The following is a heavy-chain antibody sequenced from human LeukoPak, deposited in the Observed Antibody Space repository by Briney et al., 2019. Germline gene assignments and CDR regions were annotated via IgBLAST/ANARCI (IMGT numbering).Heavy chain of an antibody. D-gene: IGHD3-22*01. CDR1: GYTFASYG. V-gene: IGHV1-18*01. CDR2: ISAYNGNT. Sequence: ASVKVSCKASGYTFASYGISWVRQAPGQGLEWMRWISAYNGNTNYAQKLQGRVTMTTDTSTSTAYMELRSLRSDDTAVYYCARDHYYDSSGYPKYNWFDPWGQGTLVTVSS. CDR3: ARDHYYDSSGYPKYNWFDP. J-gene: IGHJ5*02.